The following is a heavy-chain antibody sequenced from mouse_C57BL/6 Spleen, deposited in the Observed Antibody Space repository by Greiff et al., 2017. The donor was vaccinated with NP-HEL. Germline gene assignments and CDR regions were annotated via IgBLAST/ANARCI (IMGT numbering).Heavy chain of an antibody. J-gene: IGHJ2*01. CDR1: GYTFTEYT. D-gene: IGHD1-1*01. CDR2: FYPGSGSI. Sequence: VQLQESGAELVKPGASVKLSCKSSGYTFTEYTIHWVKQRSGQGLEWIGWFYPGSGSIRYNEKFKDKATLTADKSSSTVYMELSRLTSEDSAVYFCARHEGRLYYGSSFDYWGQGTTLTVSS. CDR3: ARHEGRLYYGSSFDY. V-gene: IGHV1-62-2*01.